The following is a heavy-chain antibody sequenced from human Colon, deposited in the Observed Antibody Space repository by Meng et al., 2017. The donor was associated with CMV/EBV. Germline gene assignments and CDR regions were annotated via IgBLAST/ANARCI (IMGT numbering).Heavy chain of an antibody. CDR1: SGSVSSRSYY. Sequence: SETLSLTCTVSSGSVSSRSYYWGWIRQPPGKGLEWIGSLSDGANTYYNPSLKTRVSISLDSSKNQFSLKLKSVTAADSAIYYCARENRGSFDIWGPGTLVTVSS. J-gene: IGHJ3*02. CDR3: ARENRGSFDI. CDR2: LSDGANT. D-gene: IGHD3-10*01. V-gene: IGHV4-39*07.